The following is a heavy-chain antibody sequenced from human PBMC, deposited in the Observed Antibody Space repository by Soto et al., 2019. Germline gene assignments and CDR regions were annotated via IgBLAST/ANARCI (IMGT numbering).Heavy chain of an antibody. CDR3: AKISYQLGYWFDP. CDR1: GFTFSSYA. CDR2: ISGSGGST. D-gene: IGHD1-1*01. Sequence: EVQLLESGGGLVQPGGSLRLSCAASGFTFSSYAMSWVRQAPGKGLEWVSAISGSGGSTYYADSVKGRFTISRDNSNNTMYLQMNSLRDEDTAVYYFAKISYQLGYWFDPWGQGTLVTVSS. J-gene: IGHJ5*02. V-gene: IGHV3-23*01.